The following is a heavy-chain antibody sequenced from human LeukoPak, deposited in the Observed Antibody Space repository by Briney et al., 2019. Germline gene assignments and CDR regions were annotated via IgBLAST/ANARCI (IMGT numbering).Heavy chain of an antibody. CDR2: IYHSGST. D-gene: IGHD3-22*01. Sequence: SETLSLTCAVSGGSISSGGYSWSWIRQPPGKGLEWIGYIYHSGSTYYNPSPKSRVTTSVDRSKNQFSLKLSSVTAADTAVYYCARTAGSGYYPIDYWGQGTLVTVSS. CDR1: GGSISSGGYS. V-gene: IGHV4-30-2*01. J-gene: IGHJ4*02. CDR3: ARTAGSGYYPIDY.